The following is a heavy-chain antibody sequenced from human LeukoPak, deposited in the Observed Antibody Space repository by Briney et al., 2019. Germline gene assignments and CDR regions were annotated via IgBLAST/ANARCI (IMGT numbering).Heavy chain of an antibody. Sequence: ASVNTSCKASGYTFTSYYMHWVRQAPGQGLEWMGIINPSGGSTSYAQKFQGRVTMTRDTSTSTVYMELSSLRSEDTAVYYCARGLIQLWFSNWFDPWGQGTLVPYSS. CDR1: GYTFTSYY. J-gene: IGHJ5*02. CDR3: ARGLIQLWFSNWFDP. D-gene: IGHD5-18*01. V-gene: IGHV1-46*01. CDR2: INPSGGST.